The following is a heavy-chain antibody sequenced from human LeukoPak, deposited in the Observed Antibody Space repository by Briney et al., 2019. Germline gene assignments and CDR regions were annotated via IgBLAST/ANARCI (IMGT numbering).Heavy chain of an antibody. D-gene: IGHD4-17*01. V-gene: IGHV4-38-2*02. CDR2: IYHSGST. Sequence: PSETLSLTCTVSGGSISGYYWGWIRQPPGKGLEWIGSIYHSGSTYYNPSLKSRVTISVDTSKNQFSLKLSSVTAADTAVYYCARDPRTTAGQVPFDYWGQGTLVTVSS. CDR3: ARDPRTTAGQVPFDY. J-gene: IGHJ4*02. CDR1: GGSISGYY.